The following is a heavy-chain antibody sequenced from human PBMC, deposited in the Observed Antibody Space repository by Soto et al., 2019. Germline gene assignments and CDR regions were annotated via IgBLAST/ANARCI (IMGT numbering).Heavy chain of an antibody. CDR1: GYTLTELS. Sequence: ASVKVSCKVSGYTLTELSMHWVRQAPGKGLEWMGGFDPEDGETIYAQKFQGRVTMTEDTSTEKAYMKLSSLRSEDTAVYYCATEGPPVDTVNYYYGMDVWGQGTTVTVSS. D-gene: IGHD5-18*01. J-gene: IGHJ6*02. CDR3: ATEGPPVDTVNYYYGMDV. V-gene: IGHV1-24*01. CDR2: FDPEDGET.